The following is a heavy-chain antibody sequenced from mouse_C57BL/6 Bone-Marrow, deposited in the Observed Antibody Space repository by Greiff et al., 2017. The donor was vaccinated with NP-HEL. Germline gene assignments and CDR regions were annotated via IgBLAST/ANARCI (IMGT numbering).Heavy chain of an antibody. J-gene: IGHJ3*01. CDR2: ISYDGSN. CDR3: AGDGLRAWFAY. V-gene: IGHV3-6*01. D-gene: IGHD2-4*01. Sequence: EVQLQESGPGLVKPSQSLSLTCSVTGYSITSGYYWNWIRQFPGNKLEWMGYISYDGSNNYNPSLKNRISITRDTSENQFFLKLNSVTTEDTATYYWAGDGLRAWFAYWGQGTLVTVSA. CDR1: GYSITSGYY.